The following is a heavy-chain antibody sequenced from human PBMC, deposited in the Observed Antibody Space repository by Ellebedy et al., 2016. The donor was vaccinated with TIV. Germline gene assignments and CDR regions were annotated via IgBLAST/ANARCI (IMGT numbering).Heavy chain of an antibody. CDR1: GYTFSDYG. V-gene: IGHV1-18*04. CDR2: ISTYNGNT. J-gene: IGHJ6*02. Sequence: AASVKVSCKASGYTFSDYGITWVRQAPGQRLEWMGWISTYNGNTKYSQKVQGRVTMTTDTSTSTAYMDLRSLRSDDTAVYYCARDLWTTSYYYYGMDVWGQGTTVTVSS. D-gene: IGHD3/OR15-3a*01. CDR3: ARDLWTTSYYYYGMDV.